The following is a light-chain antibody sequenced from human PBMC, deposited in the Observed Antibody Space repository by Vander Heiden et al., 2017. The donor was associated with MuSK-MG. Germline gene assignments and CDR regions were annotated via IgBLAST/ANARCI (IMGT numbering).Light chain of an antibody. CDR3: QQYHNRPPT. V-gene: IGKV1-33*01. Sequence: DTQMTQSPSSLSASVGDRVIITCQASQDIETYLNWYKQEPGQAPKLLIYDASTLETGVPSRFSGSGSGTDFTFTISSLQPADFATYYCQQYHNRPPTFGGGTKVEIK. CDR2: DAS. CDR1: QDIETY. J-gene: IGKJ4*02.